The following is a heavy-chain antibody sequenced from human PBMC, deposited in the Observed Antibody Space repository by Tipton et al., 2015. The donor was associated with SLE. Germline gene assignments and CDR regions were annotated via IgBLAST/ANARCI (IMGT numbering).Heavy chain of an antibody. Sequence: SLRLSCAASGFTFSSYWMYWVRQAPGKGLVWVSRINSDGSSTGYADSVKGRFTISRDNAKNTLYLQMNSLRAEDTAVYYCARDRRTIAALPWGDVWGQGPTVTVSS. CDR1: GFTFSSYW. J-gene: IGHJ6*02. CDR2: INSDGSST. CDR3: ARDRRTIAALPWGDV. V-gene: IGHV3-74*01. D-gene: IGHD6-13*01.